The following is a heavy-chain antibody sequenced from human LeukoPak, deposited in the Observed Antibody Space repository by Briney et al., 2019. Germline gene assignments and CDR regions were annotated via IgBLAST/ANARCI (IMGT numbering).Heavy chain of an antibody. CDR1: GFTFSRYW. CDR2: IKQDGSEK. V-gene: IGHV3-7*04. CDR3: ARFRWSYFDY. Sequence: GGSLRLSCAASGFTFSRYWMSWVRQAPGKGLEWVANIKQDGSEKYYVDSVKGRFTISRDNAKNSLYLQMNSLRAEDTAVYHCARFRWSYFDYRGQGTLVTVSS. D-gene: IGHD3-3*01. J-gene: IGHJ4*02.